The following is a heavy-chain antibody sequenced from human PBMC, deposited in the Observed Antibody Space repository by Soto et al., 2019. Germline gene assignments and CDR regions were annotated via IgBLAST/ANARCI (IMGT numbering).Heavy chain of an antibody. V-gene: IGHV2-5*01. CDR1: GFSLSTSGVG. CDR2: IYWNDDK. D-gene: IGHD6-13*01. J-gene: IGHJ5*02. Sequence: SGPTLVNPTQTLTLTCTFSGFSLSTSGVGVGWIRQPPGKALEWLALIYWNDDKRYSPSLKSRLTITKDTSKNQVVLTMTNMDPVDTATYYCALCIEAAGTFSWLDPWGQGTLVTVYS. CDR3: ALCIEAAGTFSWLDP.